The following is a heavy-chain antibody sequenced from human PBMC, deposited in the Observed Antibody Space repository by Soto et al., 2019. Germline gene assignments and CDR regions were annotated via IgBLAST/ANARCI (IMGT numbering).Heavy chain of an antibody. V-gene: IGHV3-23*01. CDR1: GFIFSSYG. CDR2: ISGSGGTK. CDR3: AKDTRLRLGELSFDAFDS. Sequence: EVQLLESGGGLVQPGGSLRLSCAASGFIFSSYGMSWVRQAPGKGPAWVSGISGSGGTKYYADSVKGRFTISRDNSKNILYLQMNSLRAEDTAIYYCAKDTRLRLGELSFDAFDSWGQGTLVTVSS. D-gene: IGHD3-16*02. J-gene: IGHJ4*02.